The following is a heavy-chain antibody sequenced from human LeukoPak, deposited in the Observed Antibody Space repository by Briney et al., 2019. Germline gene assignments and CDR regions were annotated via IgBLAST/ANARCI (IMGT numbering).Heavy chain of an antibody. Sequence: GGSLRLSCAASEFTFSSYSMNWVRQAPGKGLEWVSYITNSGNSKSYADSVKGRFTISRDNTKNSLYLQMNGLRAEDTAVYYCAREAHGGAEPYYFDYWGQGTLVTVSS. CDR1: EFTFSSYS. J-gene: IGHJ4*02. D-gene: IGHD3-16*01. CDR2: ITNSGNSK. V-gene: IGHV3-48*01. CDR3: AREAHGGAEPYYFDY.